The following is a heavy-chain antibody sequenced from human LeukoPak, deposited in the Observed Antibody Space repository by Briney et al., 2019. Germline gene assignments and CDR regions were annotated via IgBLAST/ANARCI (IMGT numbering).Heavy chain of an antibody. V-gene: IGHV3-15*01. CDR1: GFTFSNAW. D-gene: IGHD6-13*01. CDR3: TATTGYSSSWYGPFFDY. CDR2: IKSETDGGTT. J-gene: IGHJ4*02. Sequence: PGGSLRLSCAASGFTFSNAWMSWVRQAPGKGLEWVGRIKSETDGGTTDYAAPVKGRFTISRDDSKNTLYLQMNSLKTEDTAVYYCTATTGYSSSWYGPFFDYWGQGTLVTVSS.